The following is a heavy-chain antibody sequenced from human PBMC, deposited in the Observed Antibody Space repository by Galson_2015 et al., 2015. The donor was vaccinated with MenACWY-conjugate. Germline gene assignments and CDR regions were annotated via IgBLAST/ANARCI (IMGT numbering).Heavy chain of an antibody. CDR3: ARVYSSSWYLTYYYGMDV. D-gene: IGHD6-13*01. Sequence: SVKVSCKASGYTFTSYAMHWVRQAPGQRLEWMGWINAGNGNTKYSQKFQGRVTITRDTSASTAYMELSSLRSEDTAVYYCARVYSSSWYLTYYYGMDVWGQGTTVTVSS. CDR1: GYTFTSYA. V-gene: IGHV1-3*01. CDR2: INAGNGNT. J-gene: IGHJ6*02.